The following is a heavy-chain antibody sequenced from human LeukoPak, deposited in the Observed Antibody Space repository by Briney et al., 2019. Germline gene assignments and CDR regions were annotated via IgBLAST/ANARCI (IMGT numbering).Heavy chain of an antibody. CDR2: ISGSGGST. J-gene: IGHJ4*02. V-gene: IGHV3-23*01. CDR3: AKDLRLWLSPSDY. CDR1: GFTVSSNY. D-gene: IGHD5-18*01. Sequence: GGSLTRSCAASGFTVSSNYMSWVRPAPGKGREWVSAISGSGGSTYYADPVKGRFTISRDNSKNTLYLQMNSLRAEDTAVYYCAKDLRLWLSPSDYWGQGTLVTVSS.